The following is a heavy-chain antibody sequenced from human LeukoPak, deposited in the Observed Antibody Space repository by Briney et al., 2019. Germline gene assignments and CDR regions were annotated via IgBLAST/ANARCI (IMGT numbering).Heavy chain of an antibody. D-gene: IGHD3-10*02. CDR1: GFTFSSYE. CDR2: ISSSGSTI. J-gene: IGHJ6*04. CDR3: AELGITMIGGV. Sequence: HTGGSLRLSCAASGFTFSSYEMNWVRQAPGKGVEWVSYISSSGSTIYYADSVKGRFTISRDNAKNSLYLQMSSLRAEDTAVYYCAELGITMIGGVWGKGTTVTISS. V-gene: IGHV3-48*03.